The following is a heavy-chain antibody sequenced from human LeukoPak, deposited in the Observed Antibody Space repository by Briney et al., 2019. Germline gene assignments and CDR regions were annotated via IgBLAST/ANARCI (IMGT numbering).Heavy chain of an antibody. J-gene: IGHJ4*02. V-gene: IGHV4-39*07. CDR3: ARPGAPYCSSTSCHRPHGRIFDY. CDR1: AGSISSSSYS. CDR2: IYYSGST. Sequence: PSETLSLTCTVSAGSISSSSYSWGWIRQPPRKGLEWIGSIYYSGSTYYNPSLKSRVTISVDTSKNQFSLKLSSVTAADTAVYYCARPGAPYCSSTSCHRPHGRIFDYWGQGTLVTVSS. D-gene: IGHD2-2*01.